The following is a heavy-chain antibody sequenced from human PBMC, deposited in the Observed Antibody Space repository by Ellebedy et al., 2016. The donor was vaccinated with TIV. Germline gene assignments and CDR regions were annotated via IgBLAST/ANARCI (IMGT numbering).Heavy chain of an antibody. CDR1: GFTFNRYT. D-gene: IGHD6-19*01. Sequence: GESLKISCAASGFTFNRYTMHWVRQAPGKRPEYVSAISSNGINTFYANSAKGRFSISRDNSNNTLSLQMNSLRAEDTAIYYCARRYTSGWAPFHYWGQGTLVTVSS. CDR3: ARRYTSGWAPFHY. V-gene: IGHV3-64*01. CDR2: ISSNGINT. J-gene: IGHJ4*02.